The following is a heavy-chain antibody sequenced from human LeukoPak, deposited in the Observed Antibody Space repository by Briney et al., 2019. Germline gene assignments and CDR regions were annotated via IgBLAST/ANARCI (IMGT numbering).Heavy chain of an antibody. V-gene: IGHV3-64*01. CDR3: ARSSRHGDFDY. CDR2: ISSNGGST. CDR1: GFTFSSYA. Sequence: GGSLRLSCAASGFTFSSYAMHWVRQAPGKGLEYVSAISSNGGSTYYANSVKGRFTISRDNSKNTLYLQMGSLRAEDMAVYYCARSSRHGDFDYWGQGTLVTVSS. D-gene: IGHD3-10*01. J-gene: IGHJ4*02.